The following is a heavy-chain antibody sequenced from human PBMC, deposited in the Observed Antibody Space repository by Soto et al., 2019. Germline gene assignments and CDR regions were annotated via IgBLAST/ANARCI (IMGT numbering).Heavy chain of an antibody. CDR1: GFSLSTSGMC. CDR2: IDWDDDK. J-gene: IGHJ6*02. V-gene: IGHV2-70*01. D-gene: IGHD6-6*01. Sequence: SGPTLVNPTQTLTLTCTFSGFSLSTSGMCVSWIRQPPGKALEWLALIDWDDDKYYSTSLKTRLTISKDTSKNQVVLTMTNMDPVDTATYYCARTEYSSSSHYYSGMDICGQGTTVTVYS. CDR3: ARTEYSSSSHYYSGMDI.